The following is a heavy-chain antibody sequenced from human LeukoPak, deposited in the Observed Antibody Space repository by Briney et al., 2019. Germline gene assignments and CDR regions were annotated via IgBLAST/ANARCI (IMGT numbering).Heavy chain of an antibody. CDR2: PRDGRGKT. D-gene: IGHD2-2*02. CDR3: AIGLRSCSGTTCYIDFHS. CDR1: GFTFTNYD. V-gene: IGHV3-23*01. J-gene: IGHJ5*01. Sequence: GGSLRHSSADSGFTFTNYDINPVPQAPGKELERPPSPRDGRGKTYYADSVKGRFTISRDNSKNTLYLQMSSLRAEDTAVYYCAIGLRSCSGTTCYIDFHSWGQGTLVTVSA.